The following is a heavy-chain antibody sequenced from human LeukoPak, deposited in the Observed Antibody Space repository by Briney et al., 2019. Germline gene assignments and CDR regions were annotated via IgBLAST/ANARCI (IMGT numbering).Heavy chain of an antibody. CDR1: GGSISSYY. J-gene: IGHJ6*02. D-gene: IGHD6-13*01. CDR3: ARDGSSWYSALMDV. CDR2: IYYSGST. V-gene: IGHV4-59*01. Sequence: TSETLSLTCTVSGGSISSYYWSWIRQPPGKALEWIGYIYYSGSTNYNPSLKSRVTISVDTSKNQFSLKLSSVTAADTAVYYCARDGSSWYSALMDVWGQGTTVTVSS.